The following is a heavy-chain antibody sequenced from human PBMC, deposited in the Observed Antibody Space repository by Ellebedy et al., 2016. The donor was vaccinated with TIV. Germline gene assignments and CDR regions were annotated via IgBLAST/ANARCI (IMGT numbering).Heavy chain of an antibody. D-gene: IGHD3-9*01. CDR3: ARIPNDILTGYPTHYFDY. J-gene: IGHJ4*02. Sequence: ASVKVSCKASGGTFSSYAISWVRQAPGQGLEWMGGIIPIFGTANYAQKFQGRVTITADESTSTAYMELSSLRSEDTAVYYCARIPNDILTGYPTHYFDYWGQGTLVTVSS. CDR2: IIPIFGTA. CDR1: GGTFSSYA. V-gene: IGHV1-69*13.